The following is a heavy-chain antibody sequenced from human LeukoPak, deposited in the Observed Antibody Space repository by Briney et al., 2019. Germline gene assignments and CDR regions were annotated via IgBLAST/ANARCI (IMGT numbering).Heavy chain of an antibody. CDR1: GYTFTSYY. Sequence: ASVKVSCKASGYTFTSYYMHWVRQAPGQGLEWMGIINPSGGSTSYAQKFQGRVTMTRDMSTSTAYMDLSRLRSDDTAVYYCARDQDQDDSTPFDPWGQGTLVTVSS. V-gene: IGHV1-46*01. J-gene: IGHJ5*02. CDR2: INPSGGST. CDR3: ARDQDQDDSTPFDP. D-gene: IGHD3-22*01.